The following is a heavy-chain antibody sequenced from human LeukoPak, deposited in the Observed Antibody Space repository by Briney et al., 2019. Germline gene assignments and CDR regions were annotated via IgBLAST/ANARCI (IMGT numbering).Heavy chain of an antibody. CDR3: AKVYYDSSGYYYTFDY. V-gene: IGHV3-9*01. D-gene: IGHD3-22*01. CDR2: ISWNSGSI. CDR1: GFTFDDYA. J-gene: IGHJ4*02. Sequence: GGSLRLSCAASGFTFDDYAMHWVRQAPGKGLEWVSGISWNSGSIGYADSVKGRFTISRDNSKDTLYLQMNSLRAEDTAVYYCAKVYYDSSGYYYTFDYWGQGTLVTVSS.